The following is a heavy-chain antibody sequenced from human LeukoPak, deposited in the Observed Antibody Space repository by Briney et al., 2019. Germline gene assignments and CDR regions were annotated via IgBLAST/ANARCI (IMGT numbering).Heavy chain of an antibody. D-gene: IGHD3-22*01. CDR3: ARELYYYDPQPPAGDYYYGMDV. V-gene: IGHV4-61*01. CDR1: GGSVSSGSYY. Sequence: SETLSLTCTVSGGSVSSGSYYWSWIRQPPGKGLEWIGYIYYSGSTNYNPSLKSRVTISVDTSKNQFSLKLSSVTAADTAVYYCARELYYYDPQPPAGDYYYGMDVWGQGTTVTVSS. J-gene: IGHJ6*02. CDR2: IYYSGST.